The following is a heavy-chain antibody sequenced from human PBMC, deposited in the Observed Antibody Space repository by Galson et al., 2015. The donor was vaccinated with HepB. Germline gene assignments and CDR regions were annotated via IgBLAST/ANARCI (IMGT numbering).Heavy chain of an antibody. CDR1: GFTFSSYS. V-gene: IGHV3-21*01. CDR2: ISSSSSYI. CDR3: ARGMAAADAYYYYGMDV. Sequence: SLRIACAASGFTFSSYSMNWVRQAPGKGLEWVSSISSSSSYIYYAESVKGRFTISRDNAKNSLYLQMKNLRAEDTAVYYCARGMAAADAYYYYGMDVWGQGTTVTVSS. J-gene: IGHJ6*02. D-gene: IGHD6-13*01.